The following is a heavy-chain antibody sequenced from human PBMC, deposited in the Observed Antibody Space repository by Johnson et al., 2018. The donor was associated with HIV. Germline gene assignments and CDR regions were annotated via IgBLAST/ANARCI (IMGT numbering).Heavy chain of an antibody. Sequence: QVQLVESGGGVVQPGRSLRLSCAASGFTFSSYAMHWVRQAPGKGLEWVAVISYDGSNKYYADSVKGRFTISRDNSKNTLYLQMNSLRAEDTAVYYCARDWETDSSGYHDAFDIWGQGTMVTVS. CDR3: ARDWETDSSGYHDAFDI. D-gene: IGHD3-22*01. J-gene: IGHJ3*02. V-gene: IGHV3-30*04. CDR2: ISYDGSNK. CDR1: GFTFSSYA.